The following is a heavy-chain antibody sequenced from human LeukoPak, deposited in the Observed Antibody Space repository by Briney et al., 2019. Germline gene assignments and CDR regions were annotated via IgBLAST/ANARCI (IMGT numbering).Heavy chain of an antibody. CDR2: ISGSGGST. V-gene: IGHV3-23*01. D-gene: IGHD2-15*01. J-gene: IGHJ4*02. CDR3: AKICGSCQSGIFDY. CDR1: GFTFSTCA. Sequence: GGSLRLSCAASGFTFSTCAMGWVRQAPGKGLEWVSIISGSGGSTYDADSVKGRFTISRDNSKNTVYLQMNSLRAEDTAVYYCAKICGSCQSGIFDYWGQGTLVTVSS.